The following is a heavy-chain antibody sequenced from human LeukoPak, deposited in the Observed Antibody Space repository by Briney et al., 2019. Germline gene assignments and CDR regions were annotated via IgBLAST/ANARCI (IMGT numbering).Heavy chain of an antibody. CDR2: ISYDGSNK. Sequence: GGSLRLSCAASGFTFSSYAMHWVRQAPGKGLEWVAVISYDGSNKYYADSVKGRFTISRDNSKNTLFLQMNSLRVEDTAVYHCAKAYFDGSGSSNYGMDVWGKGTTVTVSS. V-gene: IGHV3-30*04. CDR1: GFTFSSYA. D-gene: IGHD3-10*01. J-gene: IGHJ6*04. CDR3: AKAYFDGSGSSNYGMDV.